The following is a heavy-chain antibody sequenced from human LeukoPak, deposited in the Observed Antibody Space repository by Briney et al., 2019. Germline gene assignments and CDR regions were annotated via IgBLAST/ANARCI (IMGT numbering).Heavy chain of an antibody. CDR1: GGSISNTNW. CDR3: ARDSGLLWFGDLDY. CDR2: ISLSGLT. J-gene: IGHJ4*02. D-gene: IGHD3-10*01. Sequence: SETLSLTCGVSGGSISNTNWWSWVRQPPGQGLEWIGEISLSGLTNYNPSLKSRVTISVDTSKNQFSLKLSSVTAADTAVYYCARDSGLLWFGDLDYWGQGTLVTVSS. V-gene: IGHV4-4*02.